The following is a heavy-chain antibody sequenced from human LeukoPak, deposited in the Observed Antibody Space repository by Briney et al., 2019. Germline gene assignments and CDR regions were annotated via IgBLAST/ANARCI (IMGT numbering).Heavy chain of an antibody. V-gene: IGHV4-34*01. J-gene: IGHJ4*02. CDR1: GFTVSSNY. Sequence: PGGSLRLSCAASGFTVSSNYMSWIRQPPGKGLEWIGEINHSGSTNYNPSLKSRVTISVDTSKNQFSLKLSSVTAADTAVYYCARGRSDSDGPGQFDYWGQGTLVTVSS. CDR2: INHSGST. CDR3: ARGRSDSDGPGQFDY.